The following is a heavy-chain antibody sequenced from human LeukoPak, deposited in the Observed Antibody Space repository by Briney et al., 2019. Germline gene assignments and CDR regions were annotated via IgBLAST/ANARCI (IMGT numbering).Heavy chain of an antibody. Sequence: ASVKVSCKASGYTFTSYGISWVRQATGQGLEWMGWMNPNSGNTGYAQKFQGRVTMTRNTSISTAYMELSSLRSEDTAVYYCARGRGIAVAGTRGGYGMDVWGQGTTVTVSS. J-gene: IGHJ6*02. D-gene: IGHD6-19*01. V-gene: IGHV1-8*02. CDR2: MNPNSGNT. CDR3: ARGRGIAVAGTRGGYGMDV. CDR1: GYTFTSYG.